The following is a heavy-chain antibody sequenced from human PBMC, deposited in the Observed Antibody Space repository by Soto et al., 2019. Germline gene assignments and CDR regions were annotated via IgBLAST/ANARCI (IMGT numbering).Heavy chain of an antibody. CDR3: ARRVEQAGDYYGMGV. Sequence: SETLSLTCTVSAGSISSGVYYCSWIRQPPGKGLEWIGYIYYSWSTYCNPSGKSPVTISVDTAKNQFFLKLSSVTAADTAVYYWARRVEQAGDYYGMGVWGQGTTVTVS. V-gene: IGHV4-30-4*01. D-gene: IGHD1-1*01. CDR1: AGSISSGVYY. CDR2: IYYSWST. J-gene: IGHJ6*02.